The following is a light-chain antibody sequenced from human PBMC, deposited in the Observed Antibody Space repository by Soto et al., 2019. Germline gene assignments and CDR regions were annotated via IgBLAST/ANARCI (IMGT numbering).Light chain of an antibody. CDR2: GAS. CDR3: QQYNNWPAIT. CDR1: QSVSSSY. Sequence: IVLTQSPGTLSLSPGERATLSCRASQSVSSSYLVWHQQKPGQAPRLLIYGASSRATGIPDRFSGSGSGTDFTLTISRLEPEDFAVYYCQQYNNWPAITFGQGTRLEI. V-gene: IGKV3-20*01. J-gene: IGKJ5*01.